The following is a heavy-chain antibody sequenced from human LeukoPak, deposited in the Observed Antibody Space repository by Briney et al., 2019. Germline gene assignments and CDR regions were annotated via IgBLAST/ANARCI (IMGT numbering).Heavy chain of an antibody. Sequence: SETLSLTCAVYGGSFSGYYWSWIRQPPGKGLEWIGEINHSGSTNYNPSLKSRVTISVDTSKNQFSLKLSSVTAADTAVYYCARRDRKCFDYWGQGTLVTVSS. V-gene: IGHV4-34*01. CDR2: INHSGST. J-gene: IGHJ4*02. CDR1: GGSFSGYY. D-gene: IGHD3-22*01. CDR3: ARRDRKCFDY.